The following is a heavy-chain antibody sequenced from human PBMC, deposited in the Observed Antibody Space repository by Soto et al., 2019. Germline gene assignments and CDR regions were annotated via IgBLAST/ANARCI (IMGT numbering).Heavy chain of an antibody. D-gene: IGHD5-18*01. V-gene: IGHV1-46*01. CDR2: INPNGYTS. Sequence: QVQMVQSGAEVKKPGASVKLSCKASGYTFMNYYIHWVRQAPGQGLEWMGIINPNGYTSTLAQKFQVRLTVTSDTSTSTVYMELGSLSSEDTAVYYCARDLHGAFTTMVYWGQGSLVTVSS. J-gene: IGHJ4*02. CDR3: ARDLHGAFTTMVY. CDR1: GYTFMNYY.